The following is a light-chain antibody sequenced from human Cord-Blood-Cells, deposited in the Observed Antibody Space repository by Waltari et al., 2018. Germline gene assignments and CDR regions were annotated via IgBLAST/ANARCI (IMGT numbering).Light chain of an antibody. CDR1: SSDVGGYNY. J-gene: IGLJ1*01. Sequence: QSALTQPPSASGSPGQSVTISCTGTSSDVGGYNYVSWYQHHPGKAPKLMIYEVSKRPSGVPDRFSGSKAGNTASRTISGLQAKDEADYYCSSYAGSNNYVFGTGTKVTVL. V-gene: IGLV2-8*01. CDR3: SSYAGSNNYV. CDR2: EVS.